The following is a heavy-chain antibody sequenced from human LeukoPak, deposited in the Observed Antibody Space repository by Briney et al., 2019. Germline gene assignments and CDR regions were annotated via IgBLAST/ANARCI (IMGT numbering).Heavy chain of an antibody. Sequence: GGSLRLSCAASGVTFSSYAMSWVRQAPGKGLEWVSGISGTGGRTYYADSVKGRFTISRDNSKNTLYLQMNSLRAEDTAVYYCAREDILTGFDYWGQGTLVTVSS. J-gene: IGHJ4*02. V-gene: IGHV3-23*01. CDR1: GVTFSSYA. D-gene: IGHD3-9*01. CDR2: ISGTGGRT. CDR3: AREDILTGFDY.